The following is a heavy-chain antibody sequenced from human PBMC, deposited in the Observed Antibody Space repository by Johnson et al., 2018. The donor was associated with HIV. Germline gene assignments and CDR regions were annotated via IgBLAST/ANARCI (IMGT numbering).Heavy chain of an antibody. D-gene: IGHD2-8*01. CDR2: ISGSDGAI. CDR1: GFTFSDSY. J-gene: IGHJ3*02. CDR3: ARSVNAGRPFDI. V-gene: IGHV3-11*04. Sequence: QVQLVESGGGWVKPGGSLSLSCAASGFTFSDSYMNWIRQAPGKGLEWVSYISGSDGAIWYADSVKGRFTVSRDNAKNSFYLQMNSLRAEDTAVYYCARSVNAGRPFDIWGQGTLVIVSS.